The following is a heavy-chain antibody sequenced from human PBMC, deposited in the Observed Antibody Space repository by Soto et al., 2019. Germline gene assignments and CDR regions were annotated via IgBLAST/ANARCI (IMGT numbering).Heavy chain of an antibody. CDR2: ISSSSSTI. Sequence: EVQLVESGGGLVQPGGSLRLSCAASGFTFSSYSMNWVRQAPGKGLEWVSYISSSSSTIYYADSVKGRFTISRENAKNSLYLQMNSMRDEYTAVYYCARGPLYSSSSPANWFDPWCQGTLVTVSS. V-gene: IGHV3-48*02. D-gene: IGHD6-6*01. CDR1: GFTFSSYS. J-gene: IGHJ5*02. CDR3: ARGPLYSSSSPANWFDP.